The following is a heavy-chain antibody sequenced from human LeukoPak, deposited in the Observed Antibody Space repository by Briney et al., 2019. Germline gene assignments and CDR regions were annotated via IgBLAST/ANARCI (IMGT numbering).Heavy chain of an antibody. CDR3: ARVGASYDGLIDY. V-gene: IGHV1-18*01. Sequence: ASVKVSCKPSGYTFINSTIGWVRQAPEQGLEWVGLTSPYNGYTKYAESLQGRVTMTTDTSTSTVYMEQRSLRSDDTAMYYCARVGASYDGLIDYWGQGTRVTVSS. CDR2: TSPYNGYT. J-gene: IGHJ4*02. CDR1: GYTFINST. D-gene: IGHD1-26*01.